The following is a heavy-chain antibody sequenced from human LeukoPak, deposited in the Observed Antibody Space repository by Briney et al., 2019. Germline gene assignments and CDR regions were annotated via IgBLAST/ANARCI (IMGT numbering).Heavy chain of an antibody. J-gene: IGHJ4*02. CDR1: GFTFSSYA. CDR3: AKGRDGYNANFDY. Sequence: PGGSLRLSCAASGFTFSSYAMSWVRQAPGKGLEWVSGISWNSGSIGYADSVKGRFTISRDNAKNSLYLQMNSLRGEDTALYYCAKGRDGYNANFDYWGQGTLVTVSS. CDR2: ISWNSGSI. V-gene: IGHV3-9*01. D-gene: IGHD5-24*01.